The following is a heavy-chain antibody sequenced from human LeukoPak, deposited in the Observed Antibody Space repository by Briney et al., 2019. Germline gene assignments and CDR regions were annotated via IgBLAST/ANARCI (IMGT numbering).Heavy chain of an antibody. V-gene: IGHV1-18*01. CDR2: ISAYNGNT. Sequence: ASVKVSCKASGYTFTSYGISWVRQAPGQGLEWMGWISAYNGNTNYAQKLQGRVTMTTDTSTSTAYMELRSLRSDDTAVYYCARVNGVRRGVIVYYFDYWGQGTLVTVSS. D-gene: IGHD3-10*01. CDR1: GYTFTSYG. J-gene: IGHJ4*02. CDR3: ARVNGVRRGVIVYYFDY.